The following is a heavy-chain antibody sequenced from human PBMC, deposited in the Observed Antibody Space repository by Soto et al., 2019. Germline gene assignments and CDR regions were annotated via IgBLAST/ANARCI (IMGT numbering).Heavy chain of an antibody. CDR3: AKDSYYDFWSGSYYFDY. Sequence: PGGSLRLSCAASAFSFSSFGMHWVRQAPGKGLEWVALIWYDGTNKYYADSVKGRFTISRDNSKNMLYLQMNSLRAEDTAVYYCAKDSYYDFWSGSYYFDYWGQGTLVTVSS. CDR1: AFSFSSFG. D-gene: IGHD3-3*01. V-gene: IGHV3-30*02. J-gene: IGHJ4*02. CDR2: IWYDGTNK.